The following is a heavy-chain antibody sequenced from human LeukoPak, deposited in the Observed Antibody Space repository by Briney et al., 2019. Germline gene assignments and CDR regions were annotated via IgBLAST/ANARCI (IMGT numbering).Heavy chain of an antibody. J-gene: IGHJ6*03. CDR3: ASENYKTDQKYSSGWYYYYYMDV. Sequence: GGSLRLSCAASGFTFDDYGMSWVRQAPGKGLEWVSGINWNGGSTGYADSVKGRFTISRDNAKNSLYLQMNSLRAEDTALYYCASENYKTDQKYSSGWYYYYYMDVWGKGTTVTVSS. CDR2: INWNGGST. V-gene: IGHV3-20*04. CDR1: GFTFDDYG. D-gene: IGHD6-19*01.